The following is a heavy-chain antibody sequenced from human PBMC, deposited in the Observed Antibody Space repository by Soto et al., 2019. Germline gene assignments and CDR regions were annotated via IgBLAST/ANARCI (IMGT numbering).Heavy chain of an antibody. V-gene: IGHV4-59*01. Sequence: QVQLQESGPGLVKPSETLSLTCIDSGGSISGYYWSWIRQPPGKGLEWIGYIYSIGNTHHNPSLMSRVAITVDTSEDQFPLKVTSVATADTAVYYGAKHLNYDGYCGFEHWGQGALVTFAS. CDR1: GGSISGYY. J-gene: IGHJ4*02. D-gene: IGHD3-10*01. CDR2: IYSIGNT. CDR3: AKHLNYDGYCGFEH.